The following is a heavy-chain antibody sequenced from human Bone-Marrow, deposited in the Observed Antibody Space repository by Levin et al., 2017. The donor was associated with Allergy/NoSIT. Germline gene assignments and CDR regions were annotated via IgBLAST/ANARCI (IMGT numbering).Heavy chain of an antibody. CDR1: GFTLSEYD. V-gene: IGHV3-13*01. CDR3: VRRTRNTDI. D-gene: IGHD3/OR15-3a*01. J-gene: IGHJ6*02. Sequence: GGSLRLSCAASGFTLSEYDMHWVRQLMGKGLQWVSTIGSVGDIYYSDSVKGRFTISRENAKNFLYLQMNSLRVGDTAVYYCVRRTRNTDIWGQGTTVTVSS. CDR2: IGSVGDI.